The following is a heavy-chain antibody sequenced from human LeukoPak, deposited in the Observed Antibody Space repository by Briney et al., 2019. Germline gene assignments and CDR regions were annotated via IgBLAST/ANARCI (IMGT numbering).Heavy chain of an antibody. CDR3: ARGMEPYYYMDV. CDR1: GYTFTAYY. D-gene: IGHD1-26*01. CDR2: INPYNGGT. J-gene: IGHJ6*03. Sequence: ASVTVSCKASGYTFTAYYMNWVRQAPGQGLEWMGWINPYNGGTNYAQKFQGRVTMTRDTSISTAYMELSRLRSDDTAVYYCARGMEPYYYMDVWGKGTTVTVSS. V-gene: IGHV1-2*02.